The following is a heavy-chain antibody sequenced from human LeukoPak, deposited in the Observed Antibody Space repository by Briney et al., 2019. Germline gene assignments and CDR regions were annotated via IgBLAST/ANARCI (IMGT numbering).Heavy chain of an antibody. CDR1: GGTFTSNG. D-gene: IGHD3-10*01. Sequence: SETLSCNSSGGTFTSNGISWVRHAAGQGLEWMGRIIPILGIANYAQKFQGRVTITADKSTSTAYVELSSLRSEDTAVYYCAARYGSGSYSFWGQGTLVTVSS. CDR2: IIPILGIA. J-gene: IGHJ4*02. V-gene: IGHV1-69*04. CDR3: AARYGSGSYSF.